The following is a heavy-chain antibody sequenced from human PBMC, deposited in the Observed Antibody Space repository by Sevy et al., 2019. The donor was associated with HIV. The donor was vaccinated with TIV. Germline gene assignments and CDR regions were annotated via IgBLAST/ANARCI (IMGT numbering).Heavy chain of an antibody. CDR3: ASRNGYSSSWYLDY. V-gene: IGHV3-21*01. J-gene: IGHJ4*02. CDR1: GFTFSSYS. D-gene: IGHD6-13*01. Sequence: GESLKISCAASGFTFSSYSMNWVRQAPGKGLEWVSAISSCSSYIYYADSVKGRFTISRDNAKNSLYLQMNSLRAEDTAVYYCASRNGYSSSWYLDYWGQGTLVTVSS. CDR2: ISSCSSYI.